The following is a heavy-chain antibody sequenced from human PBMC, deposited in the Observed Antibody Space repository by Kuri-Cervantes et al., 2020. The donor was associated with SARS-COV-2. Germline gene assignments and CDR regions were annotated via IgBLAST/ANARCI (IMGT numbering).Heavy chain of an antibody. Sequence: ASVKVSCKASGYTFTSYDINWVRQATGQGLEWMGWMNPNSGIAGYAQKFQGRVTMTRDTSTSTVYMELSSLRSEDTAVYYCARADIVVVVAAGGAFDIWGQGTMVTVSS. CDR2: MNPNSGIA. V-gene: IGHV1-8*01. D-gene: IGHD2-15*01. J-gene: IGHJ3*02. CDR1: GYTFTSYD. CDR3: ARADIVVVVAAGGAFDI.